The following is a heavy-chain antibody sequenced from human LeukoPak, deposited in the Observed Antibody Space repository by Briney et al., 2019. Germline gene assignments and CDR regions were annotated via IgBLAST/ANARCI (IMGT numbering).Heavy chain of an antibody. D-gene: IGHD3-22*01. CDR3: ARQTPSSGYY. Sequence: PSETLSLTCTVSGGSISKYSWSWIRQPPGKGLEWIGYIYYSGSTNYNPPLKSRVTISVDTSKNQFSLKLSSVTAADTAVYYCARQTPSSGYYWGQGTLVTVSS. CDR1: GGSISKYS. CDR2: IYYSGST. J-gene: IGHJ4*02. V-gene: IGHV4-59*01.